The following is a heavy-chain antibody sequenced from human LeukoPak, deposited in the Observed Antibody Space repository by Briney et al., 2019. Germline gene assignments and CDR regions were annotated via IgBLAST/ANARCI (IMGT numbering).Heavy chain of an antibody. CDR3: ASTLRFLPYRRFDY. CDR1: GGSIISSNYY. Sequence: SETLSLNCSVSGGSIISSNYYLGWIRQPPGKGLEWIGSIYQSGSGSSYYNPSLKSRVTIFGDTSKNQFFLRLSSVTAADTAVYYCASTLRFLPYRRFDYWGQGTLVTVPS. J-gene: IGHJ4*02. V-gene: IGHV4-39*01. D-gene: IGHD3-3*01. CDR2: IYQSGSGSS.